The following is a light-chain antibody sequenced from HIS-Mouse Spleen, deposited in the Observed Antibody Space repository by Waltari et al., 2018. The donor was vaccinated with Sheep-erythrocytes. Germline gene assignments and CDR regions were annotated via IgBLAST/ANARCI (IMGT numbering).Light chain of an antibody. CDR2: DVS. J-gene: IGLJ1*01. CDR1: SSDVGGYNY. V-gene: IGLV2-11*01. Sequence: SALTQPRSVSGSPGQSFTISSTGTSSDVGGYNYFHWYQQHPGKAPKLMIYDVSKRPSGVPDRFSGSKSGNTASLTISGLQAEDEADYYCCSYAGSYNHVFATGTKVTVL. CDR3: CSYAGSYNHV.